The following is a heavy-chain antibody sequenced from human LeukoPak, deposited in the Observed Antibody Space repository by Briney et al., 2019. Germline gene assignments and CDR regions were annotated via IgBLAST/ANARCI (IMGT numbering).Heavy chain of an antibody. V-gene: IGHV3-21*01. D-gene: IGHD6-19*01. Sequence: GGSLRLSCAASGFTFSSYSMNWVRQAPGKGLEWVSSISSSSIYIYYADSLKGRFTISRNNAKNSLYLHIDSLRAEDTAVYYCARGRVGQWLVDAFDIWGQGTMVTVSS. CDR3: ARGRVGQWLVDAFDI. J-gene: IGHJ3*02. CDR2: ISSSSIYI. CDR1: GFTFSSYS.